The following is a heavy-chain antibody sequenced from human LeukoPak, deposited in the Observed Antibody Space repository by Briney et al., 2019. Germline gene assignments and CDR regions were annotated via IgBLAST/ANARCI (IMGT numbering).Heavy chain of an antibody. V-gene: IGHV4-59*08. CDR2: IYYSGST. CDR1: GGSLSSYY. Sequence: SETLSLTCTVSGGSLSSYYWSWIRQPPGEGLEWIGHIYYSGSTNYNPSLKRRVTISVDTSKTQFSLKLSSVTAADTAVYYCARRLGATTTGFDYWGQGTLVTVSS. CDR3: ARRLGATTTGFDY. D-gene: IGHD1-26*01. J-gene: IGHJ4*02.